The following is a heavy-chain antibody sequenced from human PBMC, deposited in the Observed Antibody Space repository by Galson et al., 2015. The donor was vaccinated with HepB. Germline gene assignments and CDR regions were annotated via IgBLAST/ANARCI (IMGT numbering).Heavy chain of an antibody. CDR3: ITEKGAIQEWKGAFDF. CDR2: FKSKTDGGTA. V-gene: IGHV3-15*01. J-gene: IGHJ4*02. Sequence: SLRLSCAASGFTFSNVWMSWVRRAPGKGLEWVGHFKSKTDGGTADYAAPVKGRFTISRDDSKNTLYLQMNSLKIEDTAVYYCITEKGAIQEWKGAFDFWGQGTLVTVSS. CDR1: GFTFSNVW. D-gene: IGHD2-2*02.